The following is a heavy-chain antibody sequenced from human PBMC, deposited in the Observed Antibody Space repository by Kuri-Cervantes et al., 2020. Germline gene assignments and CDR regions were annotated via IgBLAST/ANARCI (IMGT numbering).Heavy chain of an antibody. J-gene: IGHJ4*02. CDR3: AKAAGVTTGYYFDY. Sequence: SVKVSCKASGGTFSNYAISWVRQAPEQGLEWMGGIIPIFGTANYAQKFQGRVTITADESTSTAYMELSSLRSEDTAVYYCAKAAGVTTGYYFDYWGQGTLVTVSS. D-gene: IGHD6-13*01. CDR2: IIPIFGTA. CDR1: GGTFSNYA. V-gene: IGHV1-69*13.